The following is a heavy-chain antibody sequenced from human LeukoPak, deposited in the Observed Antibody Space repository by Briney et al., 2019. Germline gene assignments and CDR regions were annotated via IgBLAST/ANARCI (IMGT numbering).Heavy chain of an antibody. J-gene: IGHJ6*04. Sequence: GGSLRLSCAASGLTFSDYWMYWVRKAPGKGLEWVANIKHDGSEKYYVDSVKGRFTISRDNAKNSLYLQMNSLRVEDTAVYYCATDRGLRWGKGTTVTVSS. CDR2: IKHDGSEK. CDR3: ATDRGLR. CDR1: GLTFSDYW. V-gene: IGHV3-7*03.